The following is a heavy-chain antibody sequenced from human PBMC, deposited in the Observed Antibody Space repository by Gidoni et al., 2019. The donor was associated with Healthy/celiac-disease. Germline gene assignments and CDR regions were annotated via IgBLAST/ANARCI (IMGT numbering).Heavy chain of an antibody. CDR1: GGTFISYA. CDR2: IIPIFGTA. J-gene: IGHJ2*01. D-gene: IGHD4-17*01. CDR3: ARDQVGPHYGGKHFDL. V-gene: IGHV1-69*01. Sequence: QVQLVQSGAEVKKPGSSVKVSCKASGGTFISYAISWVRQAPGQGLEWMGGIIPIFGTANYAQKFQGRVTITADESTSTAYMELSSLRSEDTAVYYCARDQVGPHYGGKHFDLWGRGTLVTVSS.